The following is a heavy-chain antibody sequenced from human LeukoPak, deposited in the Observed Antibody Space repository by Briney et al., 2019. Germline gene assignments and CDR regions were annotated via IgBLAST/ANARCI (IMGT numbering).Heavy chain of an antibody. Sequence: PGGSLRLSCSASGFTFSDQSMNWVRQAPGKGLEWVSSISSSSSYIYYADSVKGRFTISRDNAKNSLYLQMNSLRAEDTAVYYCARCIAAAGGDYWGQGTLVTVSS. CDR1: GFTFSDQS. D-gene: IGHD6-13*01. CDR2: ISSSSSYI. V-gene: IGHV3-21*01. J-gene: IGHJ4*02. CDR3: ARCIAAAGGDY.